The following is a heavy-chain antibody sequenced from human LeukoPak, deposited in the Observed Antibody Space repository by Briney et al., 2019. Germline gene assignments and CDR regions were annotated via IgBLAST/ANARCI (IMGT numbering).Heavy chain of an antibody. J-gene: IGHJ4*02. D-gene: IGHD3-9*01. CDR3: ARSSRYDIWTGYPY. CDR2: INANSGGT. V-gene: IGHV1-2*02. CDR1: GYTFTGYY. Sequence: GALVKVSCKASGYTFTGYYMHWVRQAPAQGLGWMGRINANSGGTNYAQKVQGRVTMTRDTSISTAYMELSRLRSDDTAVYYCARSSRYDIWTGYPYWGQGTLVPSPQ.